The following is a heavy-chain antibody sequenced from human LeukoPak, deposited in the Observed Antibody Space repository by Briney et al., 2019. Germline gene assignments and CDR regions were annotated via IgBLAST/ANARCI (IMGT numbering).Heavy chain of an antibody. V-gene: IGHV1-18*04. CDR2: ISGYNGKT. CDR1: GYTFTSYG. Sequence: ASVKVSCKASGYTFTSYGITWVRQAPRQGLEWMAWISGYNGKTNYAQNLQGGVTMTTDTSTTTAYMELRSLRSDDTAVYYCARDYGEGRVATIPLAYWGQGTLVTVSS. CDR3: ARDYGEGRVATIPLAY. D-gene: IGHD5-12*01. J-gene: IGHJ4*02.